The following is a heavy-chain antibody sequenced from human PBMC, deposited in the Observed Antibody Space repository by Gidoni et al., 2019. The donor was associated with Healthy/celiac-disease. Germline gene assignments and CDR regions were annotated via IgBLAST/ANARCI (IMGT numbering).Heavy chain of an antibody. CDR2: IIPIFGPT. CDR3: ARDGYYDSSGYYDY. Sequence: QVPLVQSGAEVKKPGSSVKVSCKASGGTFSSYAISWVRQAPGQGLEWMGGIIPIFGPTNYAQKFQGRVTITADESTSTAYMELSSLRSEDTAVYYCARDGYYDSSGYYDYWGQGTLVTVSS. V-gene: IGHV1-69*01. CDR1: GGTFSSYA. J-gene: IGHJ4*02. D-gene: IGHD3-22*01.